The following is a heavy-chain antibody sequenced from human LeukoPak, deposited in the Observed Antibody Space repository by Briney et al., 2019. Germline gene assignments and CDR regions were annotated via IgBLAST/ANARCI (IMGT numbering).Heavy chain of an antibody. V-gene: IGHV3-30*18. J-gene: IGHJ6*02. D-gene: IGHD6-19*01. CDR2: ISHDGSNK. CDR1: GFTFSSYG. CDR3: AKDLYSSGWYRVNYYYYGMDV. Sequence: GRSLRLSCAASGFTFSSYGMHWVRQAPGKGLEWVAVISHDGSNKYYADSVKGRFTISRDNSKNTLYLQMNSLRAEDTAVYYCAKDLYSSGWYRVNYYYYGMDVWGQGTTVTVSS.